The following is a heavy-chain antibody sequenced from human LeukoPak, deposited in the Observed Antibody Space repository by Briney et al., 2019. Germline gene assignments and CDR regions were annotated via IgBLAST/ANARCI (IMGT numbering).Heavy chain of an antibody. J-gene: IGHJ4*02. D-gene: IGHD3-22*01. CDR3: ARAYYDSSGYYYLEYYFDY. Sequence: ASVKASCKASRYTFTSYDMHEVRQAPGHGLEWMGWINPNSGGKNYPKKLQGSVTMTRDTSISTAYMELSRLRSDDTAVYYCARAYYDSSGYYYLEYYFDYWGQGTLVTVSS. V-gene: IGHV1-2*02. CDR2: INPNSGGK. CDR1: RYTFTSYD.